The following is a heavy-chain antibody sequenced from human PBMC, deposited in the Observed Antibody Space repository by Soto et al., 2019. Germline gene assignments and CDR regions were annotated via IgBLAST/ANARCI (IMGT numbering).Heavy chain of an antibody. CDR2: ISSSSSTI. J-gene: IGHJ4*02. D-gene: IGHD3-22*01. CDR1: GFTFSSYS. V-gene: IGHV3-48*02. CDR3: ARDDSSGYYGSFDY. Sequence: EVQLVESGGGLVQPGGSLRLSCAASGFTFSSYSMNWVRQAPGKGLEWVSYISSSSSTIYYADSVKGRFTISRDNAKNSLYLQMNSLREEDTAVYYCARDDSSGYYGSFDYWGQGTLVTVSS.